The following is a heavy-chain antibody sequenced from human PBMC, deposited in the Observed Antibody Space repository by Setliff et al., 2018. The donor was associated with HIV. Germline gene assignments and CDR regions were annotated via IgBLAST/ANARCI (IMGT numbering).Heavy chain of an antibody. J-gene: IGHJ4*02. CDR3: AMFFSGTPFDF. V-gene: IGHV5-51*01. CDR2: IYPDDSAT. CDR1: GYSFSDNW. D-gene: IGHD1-26*01. Sequence: GESLKISCKGFGYSFSDNWIGWVRQMPGKGLEWMGIIYPDDSATRYSPSFQGQVTISADKSINTAYLRWRSLRASDTAMYYCAMFFSGTPFDFWGQGTLVTVSS.